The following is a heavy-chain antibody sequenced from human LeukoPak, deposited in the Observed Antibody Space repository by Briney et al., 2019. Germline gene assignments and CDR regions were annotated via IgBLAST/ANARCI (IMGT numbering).Heavy chain of an antibody. V-gene: IGHV4-31*03. CDR3: ARERITMVRGVRYGMDV. Sequence: SETLSLTCTVSGGSISSGGYYWSWIRQHPGKGLEWIGYIYYSGSTYYNPSLKSRVTISVDTSKNQFSLKLSSVTAADTAVYHCARERITMVRGVRYGMDVWGQGATVTVSS. CDR2: IYYSGST. D-gene: IGHD3-10*01. J-gene: IGHJ6*02. CDR1: GGSISSGGYY.